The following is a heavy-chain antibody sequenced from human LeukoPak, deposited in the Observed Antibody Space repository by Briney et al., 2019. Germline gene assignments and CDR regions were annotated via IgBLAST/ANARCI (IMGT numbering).Heavy chain of an antibody. CDR2: IKQDGSEK. CDR1: GFTFSTYW. D-gene: IGHD6-13*01. CDR3: ARDSAGNDY. J-gene: IGHJ4*02. Sequence: GGSLRLSCEASGFTFSTYWMSWVRQAAGKGVEWVANIKQDGSEKYYVDSVKGRFTISRDNAKNSLYLQMNSLRAEDTAMYYCARDSAGNDYWGQGTLVTVSS. V-gene: IGHV3-7*01.